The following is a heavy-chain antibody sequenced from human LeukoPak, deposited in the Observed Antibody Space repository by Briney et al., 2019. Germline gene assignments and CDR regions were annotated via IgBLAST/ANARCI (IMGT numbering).Heavy chain of an antibody. V-gene: IGHV1-2*02. CDR1: GYTLTGNY. CDR3: VRDRHTVAVAATLDY. Sequence: GASVKVSCKSSGYTLTGNYMHWVRQAPGQGLEWMGWINPNSGDTKYAQNFQGRVTMTRDTSITTTYMELSSLRSDDTAVYYCVRDRHTVAVAATLDYWGREPWSSPRQ. D-gene: IGHD6-19*01. CDR2: INPNSGDT. J-gene: IGHJ4*02.